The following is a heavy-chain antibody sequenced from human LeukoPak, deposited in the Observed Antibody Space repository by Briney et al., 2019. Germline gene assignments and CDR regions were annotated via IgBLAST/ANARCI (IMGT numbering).Heavy chain of an antibody. J-gene: IGHJ4*02. D-gene: IGHD3-3*01. CDR2: ISYDGTKQ. V-gene: IGHV3-30*04. Sequence: WRSLRLSCAASGFTFSNYAMHWVRQAPGKGLEWVAIISYDGTKQFYADSVKGRFTISRDDSRNTLYLQMNSLRPEDTAVYYCTRDANDFSPRYYFDYWGQGTLVTVSS. CDR1: GFTFSNYA. CDR3: TRDANDFSPRYYFDY.